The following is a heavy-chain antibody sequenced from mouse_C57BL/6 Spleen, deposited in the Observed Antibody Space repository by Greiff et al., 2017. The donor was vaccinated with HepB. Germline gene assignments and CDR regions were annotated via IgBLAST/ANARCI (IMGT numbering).Heavy chain of an antibody. CDR2: IDPSDSET. Sequence: VQLQQPGAELVRPGSSVKLSCKASGYTFTSYWMHWVKQRPIQGLEWIGNIDPSDSETHYNQKFKDKATLTVDKSSSTAYMQLSSPTSEDSAVYYCARGNDYPYFDYWGQGTTLTVSS. V-gene: IGHV1-52*01. CDR1: GYTFTSYW. CDR3: ARGNDYPYFDY. J-gene: IGHJ2*01. D-gene: IGHD2-4*01.